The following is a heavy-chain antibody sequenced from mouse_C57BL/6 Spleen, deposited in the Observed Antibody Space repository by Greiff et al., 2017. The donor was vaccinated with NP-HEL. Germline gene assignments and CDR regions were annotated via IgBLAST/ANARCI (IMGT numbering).Heavy chain of an antibody. CDR3: SRSFTTVVASDY. CDR1: GYTFTDYY. V-gene: IGHV1-26*01. J-gene: IGHJ2*01. D-gene: IGHD1-1*01. Sequence: EVQLQQSGPELVKPGASVKISCKASGYTFTDYYMNWVKQSHGKSLEWIGDINPNNGGTSYNQKFKGKATLTVDKSSSTAYMELRSLTSEDSAVYYCSRSFTTVVASDYWGQGTTLPVSS. CDR2: INPNNGGT.